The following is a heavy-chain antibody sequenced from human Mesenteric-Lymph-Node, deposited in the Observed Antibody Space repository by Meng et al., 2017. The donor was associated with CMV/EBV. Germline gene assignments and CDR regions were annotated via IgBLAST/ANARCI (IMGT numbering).Heavy chain of an antibody. J-gene: IGHJ4*01. CDR2: IIPILGIT. Sequence: SVKVSCKASGDTYDSYTISWVRQAPGQGLEWMGRIIPILGITYYAQKFQDRVTITADKSTTTLYMEMRSLGSEDTAVYYCARVGSGSVFDSWGQGTMVTVSS. V-gene: IGHV1-69*02. D-gene: IGHD5-12*01. CDR1: GDTYDSYT. CDR3: ARVGSGSVFDS.